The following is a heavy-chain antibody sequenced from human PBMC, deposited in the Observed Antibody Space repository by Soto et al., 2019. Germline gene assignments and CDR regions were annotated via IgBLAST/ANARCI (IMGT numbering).Heavy chain of an antibody. D-gene: IGHD2-21*02. Sequence: ASVKVSCKASGYPFGSYGITWVRQAPGQGLEWMGWISGYNGNTKYAQKVQGRVTMTTDTSTNTAYMELGSLVSDDTAVYYCARNHFLMVTPNDAFDTWGQGTMVTVSS. V-gene: IGHV1-18*01. CDR3: ARNHFLMVTPNDAFDT. CDR1: GYPFGSYG. J-gene: IGHJ3*02. CDR2: ISGYNGNT.